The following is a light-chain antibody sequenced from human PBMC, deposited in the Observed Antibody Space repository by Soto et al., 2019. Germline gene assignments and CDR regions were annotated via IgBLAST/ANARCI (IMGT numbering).Light chain of an antibody. CDR1: QGISNY. V-gene: IGKV1-27*01. Sequence: DIQMTQSPSSLSTSVGERVTITCRASQGISNYLAWYQQKPGKVPKLLIYAASTLQSGIPSRFSGSGSGTDFTLNISSLQPEDVATYYCQKYNSAPWTFGQGTKVDIK. J-gene: IGKJ1*01. CDR2: AAS. CDR3: QKYNSAPWT.